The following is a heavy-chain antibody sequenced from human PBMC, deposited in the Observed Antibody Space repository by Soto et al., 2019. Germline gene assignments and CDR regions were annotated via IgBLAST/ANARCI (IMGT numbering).Heavy chain of an antibody. CDR1: GFTFSSYA. V-gene: IGHV3-23*01. CDR3: AGSSDYGDYVSSAFDI. Sequence: GGSLRLSCAASGFTFSSYAMSWVRQAPGKGLEWVSAISGSGGSTYYADSMKGRFTISRDNSKNTLYLQMNSLRAEDTAVYYCAGSSDYGDYVSSAFDIWGQGTMVTVSS. D-gene: IGHD4-17*01. CDR2: ISGSGGST. J-gene: IGHJ3*02.